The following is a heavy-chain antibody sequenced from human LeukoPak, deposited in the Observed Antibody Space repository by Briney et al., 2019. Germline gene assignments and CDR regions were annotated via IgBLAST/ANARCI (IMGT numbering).Heavy chain of an antibody. CDR2: IYHSGST. V-gene: IGHV4-30-2*01. CDR1: GGSISSGGYY. D-gene: IGHD2/OR15-2a*01. CDR3: ARSAVNTADFDY. J-gene: IGHJ4*02. Sequence: SETLSLTCTVSGGSISSGGYYWSWIRQPPGKGLEWIGYIYHSGSTYYNPSLKSRVTMSLDRSNNQFSLNLSSVTAADTAVYYCARSAVNTADFDYWGQGTLVTVSS.